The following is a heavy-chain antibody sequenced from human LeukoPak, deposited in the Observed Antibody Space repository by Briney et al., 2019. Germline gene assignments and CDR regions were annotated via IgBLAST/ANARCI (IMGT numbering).Heavy chain of an antibody. Sequence: PGGSLRLSCVASGFTFSIYAMTWVRQAPGKGLEWVSEITGSGDGTYHADSVKGRFTISRANSKNSVYRQMTMLSAEAAGVYSCAKDLQGVFDYWGQGTLLTVSS. CDR1: GFTFSIYA. CDR2: ITGSGDGT. V-gene: IGHV3-23*01. J-gene: IGHJ4*02. D-gene: IGHD3-10*01. CDR3: AKDLQGVFDY.